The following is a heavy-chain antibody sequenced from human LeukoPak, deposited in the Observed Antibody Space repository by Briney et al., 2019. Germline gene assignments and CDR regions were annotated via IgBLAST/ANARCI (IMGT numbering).Heavy chain of an antibody. V-gene: IGHV3-23*01. D-gene: IGHD6-13*01. CDR2: ITDSGGTT. J-gene: IGHJ4*02. Sequence: GASLRLSCAASGYKFNSYAMVWVRQAPGKGLEWVSGITDSGGTTYYADSVKGRFTISRDNSKNTLYLQMNSLRAEDTAVYYCATTRRAAAGLDYWGQGTLVTVSS. CDR3: ATTRRAAAGLDY. CDR1: GYKFNSYA.